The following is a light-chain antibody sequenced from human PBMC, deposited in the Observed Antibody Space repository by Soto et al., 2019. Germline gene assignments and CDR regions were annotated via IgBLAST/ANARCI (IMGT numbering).Light chain of an antibody. CDR1: QGVLYSSNNKNY. J-gene: IGKJ1*01. Sequence: DIVMTQSPDSLAVSLGERATINCKSSQGVLYSSNNKNYLAWYQQKPGQPPKLLIYWASTRESGVPDRFSGSGSGTDFTLTISSLQAEDVAVYYCQQYYSTPPTFGQGTKVDI. CDR2: WAS. V-gene: IGKV4-1*01. CDR3: QQYYSTPPT.